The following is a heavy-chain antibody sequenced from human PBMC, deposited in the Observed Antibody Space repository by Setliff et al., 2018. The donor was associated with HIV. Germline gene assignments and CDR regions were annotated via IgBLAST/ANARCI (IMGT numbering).Heavy chain of an antibody. CDR2: ILPVSGAA. J-gene: IGHJ3*02. CDR1: GDTFNNYA. D-gene: IGHD3-9*01. Sequence: GASVKVSCKASGDTFNNYAIGWVRQAPGQGLEWMGGILPVSGAANYAQKFQGRVTMTEDTTTETAYMELSSLRSEDTAVYYCAADAYHDSLTGPTPGAFDIWGQGTVVTVSS. CDR3: AADAYHDSLTGPTPGAFDI. V-gene: IGHV1-69*06.